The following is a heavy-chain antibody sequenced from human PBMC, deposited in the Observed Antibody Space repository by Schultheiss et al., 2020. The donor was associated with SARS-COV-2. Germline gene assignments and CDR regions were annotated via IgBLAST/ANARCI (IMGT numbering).Heavy chain of an antibody. CDR3: AKGPEPTTVTTPFDY. D-gene: IGHD4-17*01. J-gene: IGHJ4*02. CDR1: GFTFSSYG. Sequence: GESLKISCAASGFTFSSYGMHWVRQAPGKGLEWVSAISGSGGSTYYADSVKGRFTISRDNSKNTLYLQMNSLRAEDTAVYYCAKGPEPTTVTTPFDYWGQGTLVTVSS. CDR2: ISGSGGST. V-gene: IGHV3-23*01.